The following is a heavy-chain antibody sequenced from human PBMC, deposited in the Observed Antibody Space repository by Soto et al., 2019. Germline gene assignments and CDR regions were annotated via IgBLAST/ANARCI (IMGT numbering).Heavy chain of an antibody. D-gene: IGHD3-10*01. J-gene: IGHJ4*01. CDR2: IWFDGSSK. Sequence: QVQLVESGGGVVQPGRSLRLSCAASGFTFGDSGMHWVRQAPGKGLEWVAVIWFDGSSKYYADSVQGRFTISRENSKNTLYLQMNSLRAEDTVVFFCARDRVVRVSGLTYFDSWGQGTLVTVSS. V-gene: IGHV3-33*01. CDR3: ARDRVVRVSGLTYFDS. CDR1: GFTFGDSG.